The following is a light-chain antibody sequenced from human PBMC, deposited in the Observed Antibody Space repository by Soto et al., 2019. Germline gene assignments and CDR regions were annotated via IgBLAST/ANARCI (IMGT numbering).Light chain of an antibody. V-gene: IGLV2-11*01. CDR3: CSYAGSPTLYV. Sequence: QSALTQPRSVSGSPGQSVTFSCTGTSSDVGRYNSVSWYQQHPDKAPKLMVYDVSQRPSGVPDRFSGSKSGNTASLTISGLQAEDEADYYCCSYAGSPTLYVFGTGTKLTVL. CDR2: DVS. CDR1: SSDVGRYNS. J-gene: IGLJ1*01.